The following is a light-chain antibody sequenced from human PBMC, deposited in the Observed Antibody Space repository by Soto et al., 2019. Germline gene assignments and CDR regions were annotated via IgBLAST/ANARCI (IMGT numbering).Light chain of an antibody. V-gene: IGKV3-20*01. J-gene: IGKJ4*01. CDR2: GAS. CDR1: QSVGSNY. Sequence: ENLLTQSPGTLSLSPGEGATLSCRASQSVGSNYLAWYQQKPGQAPRLLIYGASSRATGIPDRFSGSGSGTDFTLTIIRLEPEDFAMYYCQQYAYSPLTFGGGTKVDIK. CDR3: QQYAYSPLT.